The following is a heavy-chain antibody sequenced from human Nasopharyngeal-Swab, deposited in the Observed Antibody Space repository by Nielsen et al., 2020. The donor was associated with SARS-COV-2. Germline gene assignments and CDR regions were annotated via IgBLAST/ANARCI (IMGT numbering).Heavy chain of an antibody. CDR2: ISAYNGNT. Sequence: ASVKVSCKASGYTFTSYGISWVRQAPGQGLEWMGWISAYNGNTNYAQKLQGRVTMTTDTSTSTAYMELRSLRSDDTAVYYCARVELRFLEWFLSVGLNWFDPWGQGTLVTVSS. V-gene: IGHV1-18*04. CDR3: ARVELRFLEWFLSVGLNWFDP. D-gene: IGHD3-3*01. CDR1: GYTFTSYG. J-gene: IGHJ5*02.